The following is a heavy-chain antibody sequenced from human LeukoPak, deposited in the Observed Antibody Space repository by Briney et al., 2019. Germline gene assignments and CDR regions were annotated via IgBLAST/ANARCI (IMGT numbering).Heavy chain of an antibody. CDR3: ARARLVPRGDAFDI. Sequence: PSETLSLTCAVYGGSFSGYYWSWIRQPPGKGLEWIGEINHSGSTNYNPSLKSRVTISVDTSKNQFSLKLSSVTAADTAVYYCARARLVPRGDAFDIWDQETMVTVSS. V-gene: IGHV4-34*01. J-gene: IGHJ3*02. CDR1: GGSFSGYY. CDR2: INHSGST. D-gene: IGHD1-26*01.